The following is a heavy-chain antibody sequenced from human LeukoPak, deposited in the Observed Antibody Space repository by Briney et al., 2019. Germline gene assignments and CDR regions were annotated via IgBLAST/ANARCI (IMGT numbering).Heavy chain of an antibody. D-gene: IGHD5-18*01. J-gene: IGHJ4*02. CDR3: ARSVYSHGTPFDY. V-gene: IGHV3-7*01. CDR1: GFTFSSYE. CDR2: IKQDGSEK. Sequence: PGGSLRLSCAASGFTFSSYEMNWVRQAPGKGLEWVANIKQDGSEKYYVDSVKGRFTISRDNARNSLYLQMNSLRAEDTAVYYCARSVYSHGTPFDYWGQGTLVTVSS.